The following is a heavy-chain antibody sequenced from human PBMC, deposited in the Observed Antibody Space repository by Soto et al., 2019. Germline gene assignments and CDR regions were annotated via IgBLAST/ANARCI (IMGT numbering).Heavy chain of an antibody. Sequence: QVQLVQSGAEVKKPGASVKVSCKVSGYTLTELSMHWLRQAPGKGLEWMGGFDPEDGETIYAQKFQGRVTMTEDTSTDTAYMELSSLRSEDTAVYYCATARPRIAAAGMGFGWFDPWGQGTLVTVSS. V-gene: IGHV1-24*01. CDR1: GYTLTELS. CDR2: FDPEDGET. CDR3: ATARPRIAAAGMGFGWFDP. D-gene: IGHD6-13*01. J-gene: IGHJ5*02.